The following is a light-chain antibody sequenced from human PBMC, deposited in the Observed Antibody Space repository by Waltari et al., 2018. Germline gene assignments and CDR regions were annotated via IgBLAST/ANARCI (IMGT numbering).Light chain of an antibody. CDR1: KLEDKY. J-gene: IGLJ2*01. Sequence: SYELTQPPSVSVSPGQTASITCSGDKLEDKYACWYQQRPGQSPMVVIYQDTKLPSGIPERFSGSNSGNTATLTINGTQAMDEADYYCQTWDSRTVVFGGGTKLTVL. V-gene: IGLV3-1*01. CDR2: QDT. CDR3: QTWDSRTVV.